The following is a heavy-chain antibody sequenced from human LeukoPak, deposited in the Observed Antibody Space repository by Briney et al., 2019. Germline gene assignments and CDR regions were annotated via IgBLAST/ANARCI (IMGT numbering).Heavy chain of an antibody. CDR3: ARAGIAARPFWFDP. Sequence: SETLSLTCTVPGGSISSHYWSWIRQPPGKGLEWIGYIYYSGSTNYNPSLKSRVTISVDTSKNQFSLKLSSVTAADTAVYYCARAGIAARPFWFDPWGQGTLVTVSS. CDR2: IYYSGST. J-gene: IGHJ5*02. CDR1: GGSISSHY. V-gene: IGHV4-59*11. D-gene: IGHD6-6*01.